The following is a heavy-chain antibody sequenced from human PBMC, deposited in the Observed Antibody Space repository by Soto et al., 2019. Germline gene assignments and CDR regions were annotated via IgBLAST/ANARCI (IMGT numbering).Heavy chain of an antibody. D-gene: IGHD3-10*01. CDR1: GDSVSSNSAA. CDR3: ARDRVLLWFGESPANYYYGMDV. Sequence: PSQTLSLTCAISGDSVSSNSAAWNWIRQSPSRGLEWLARTYYRSKWYNDYAVSVESRITINPDTSKNQFSLQLNSVTPEDTAVYYCARDRVLLWFGESPANYYYGMDVWGQGTTVTVSS. J-gene: IGHJ6*02. V-gene: IGHV6-1*01. CDR2: TYYRSKWYN.